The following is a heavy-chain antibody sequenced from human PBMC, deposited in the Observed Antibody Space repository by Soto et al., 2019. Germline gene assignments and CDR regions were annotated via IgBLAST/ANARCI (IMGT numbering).Heavy chain of an antibody. J-gene: IGHJ4*02. CDR2: IRSKANSYAT. Sequence: GGSLRLSCAVSGFSFSGSAIHWVRQASGKGLEWVGHIRSKANSYATAYAASVRGRFTISRDDSKNTAYLQMKRLKTDDTAVYYCAGATVTTKVWNWGQGTMVTVSS. CDR3: AGATVTTKVWN. D-gene: IGHD4-17*01. V-gene: IGHV3-73*01. CDR1: GFSFSGSA.